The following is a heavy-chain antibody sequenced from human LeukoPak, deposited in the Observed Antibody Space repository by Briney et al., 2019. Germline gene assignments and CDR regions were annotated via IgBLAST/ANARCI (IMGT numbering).Heavy chain of an antibody. CDR1: GIIFSNYW. J-gene: IGHJ4*02. V-gene: IGHV3-74*01. CDR3: AKDDRRATLPSFFDY. D-gene: IGHD5-12*01. Sequence: GGSLRLSCAASGIIFSNYWMHWVRQAPGKGLVWVSRINRDGSSTSYADSVKGRFTISRDNAKNTLYLQMNSLRTDDTAVYYCAKDDRRATLPSFFDYWGQGTLVTVSS. CDR2: INRDGSST.